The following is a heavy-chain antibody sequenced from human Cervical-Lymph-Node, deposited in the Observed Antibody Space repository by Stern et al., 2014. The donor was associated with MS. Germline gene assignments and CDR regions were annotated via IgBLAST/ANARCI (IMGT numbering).Heavy chain of an antibody. CDR2: ISDISTHT. J-gene: IGHJ4*02. D-gene: IGHD4-17*01. CDR1: GFPFSHYS. CDR3: ARARVGDYARSPHLDS. Sequence: VQLVESGGGLVQPGASLRISCEASGFPFSHYSINWVAQAPGKGLEWISSISDISTHTNYADSVEGRCTISRDSAKDSVSLHMVSLRAEDTAVYYCARARVGDYARSPHLDSWGQGTLVTVSS. V-gene: IGHV3-21*01.